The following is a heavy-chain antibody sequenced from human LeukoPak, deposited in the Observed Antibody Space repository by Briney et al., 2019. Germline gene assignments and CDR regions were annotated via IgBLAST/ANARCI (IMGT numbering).Heavy chain of an antibody. Sequence: VASVKVSCKASGYTFPSYYMHWVRQAPGQGLEWMGIINPSGGSTSYAQKLQGRVTMTRDTSTSTVYMELSSLRSEDTAVYYCARGAVDPPQGYGMDVWGQGTTVTVSS. D-gene: IGHD6-19*01. CDR1: GYTFPSYY. V-gene: IGHV1-46*01. CDR2: INPSGGST. CDR3: ARGAVDPPQGYGMDV. J-gene: IGHJ6*02.